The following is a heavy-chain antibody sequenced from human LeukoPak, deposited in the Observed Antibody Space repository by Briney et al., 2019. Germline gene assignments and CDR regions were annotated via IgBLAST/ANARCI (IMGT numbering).Heavy chain of an antibody. CDR2: IIPIFGTA. Sequence: ASVKVSCKASGGTFSSYAISWVRQAPGQGLEWMGRIIPIFGTANYAQKFQGRVTITTDESTSTAYMELSSLRSEDTAVYYCARVQGDQRRGAFDIWGQGTMVTVSS. J-gene: IGHJ3*02. V-gene: IGHV1-69*05. CDR1: GGTFSSYA. CDR3: ARVQGDQRRGAFDI. D-gene: IGHD3-16*01.